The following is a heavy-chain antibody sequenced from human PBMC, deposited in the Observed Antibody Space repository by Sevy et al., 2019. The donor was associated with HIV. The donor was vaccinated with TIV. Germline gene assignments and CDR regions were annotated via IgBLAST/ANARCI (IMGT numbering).Heavy chain of an antibody. CDR1: GFTFSSYW. V-gene: IGHV3-74*01. CDR3: ARDRGSTYYYDSSGYREGWFDP. CDR2: INSDGSST. D-gene: IGHD3-22*01. J-gene: IGHJ5*02. Sequence: GGSLRLSCAASGFTFSSYWMHWVRQAPGKGLVWVSRINSDGSSTSYGDSVKGRFTIARDNAKNTLYLQMNSLRAEDTAVYYCARDRGSTYYYDSSGYREGWFDPWGQGTLVTVSS.